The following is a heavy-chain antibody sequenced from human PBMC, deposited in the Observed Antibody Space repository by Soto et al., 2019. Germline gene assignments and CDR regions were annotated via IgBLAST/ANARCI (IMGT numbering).Heavy chain of an antibody. J-gene: IGHJ3*02. V-gene: IGHV2-5*02. D-gene: IGHD5-12*01. Sequence: QITLKESGPTLVKPTQTLTLTCTFSGFSLSTSGVGVGWIRQPPGKALEWLALIYWDADKRYSPSLKTRLTITKDTSTTQVVLTMTIMDPVDTATYYCADRRYSGYRYYAFDIWGQGTMVTVSS. CDR3: ADRRYSGYRYYAFDI. CDR2: IYWDADK. CDR1: GFSLSTSGVG.